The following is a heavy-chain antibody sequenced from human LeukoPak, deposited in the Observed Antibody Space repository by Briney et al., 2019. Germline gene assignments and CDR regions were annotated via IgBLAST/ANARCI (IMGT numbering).Heavy chain of an antibody. Sequence: PGGSLRLSCAASGFTFSSYAMSWVRQAPGKGLEWVSSISGSGGSTYYADSVKGRVTISRENSKNTVYLQMNSLRAEDTAVYYCAKGGTYYYSSRSYNVDYFDYWGQGTLVTVSS. CDR3: AKGGTYYYSSRSYNVDYFDY. V-gene: IGHV3-23*01. CDR2: ISGSGGST. J-gene: IGHJ4*02. CDR1: GFTFSSYA. D-gene: IGHD3-10*01.